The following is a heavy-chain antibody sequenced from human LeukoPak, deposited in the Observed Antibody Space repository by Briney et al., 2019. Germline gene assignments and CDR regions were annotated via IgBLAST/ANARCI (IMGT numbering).Heavy chain of an antibody. Sequence: GGSLRLSCAASGFTFSSYAMSWVRQAPGKGLEWVSSISGSGGDTYYGDSVKGRFTISRDNSKNTLYLQVNSLRAEDTAVFYCARGRISGDAGLDYWGQGTLVTVSS. J-gene: IGHJ4*02. V-gene: IGHV3-23*01. CDR1: GFTFSSYA. CDR2: ISGSGGDT. D-gene: IGHD6-13*01. CDR3: ARGRISGDAGLDY.